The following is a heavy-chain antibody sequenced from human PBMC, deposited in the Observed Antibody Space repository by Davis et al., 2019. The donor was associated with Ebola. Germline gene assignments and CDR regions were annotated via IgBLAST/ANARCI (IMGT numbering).Heavy chain of an antibody. J-gene: IGHJ4*02. CDR3: VRDWPHN. CDR2: IRSKANSYTT. D-gene: IGHD5-24*01. V-gene: IGHV3-72*01. Sequence: GESLKISCAASGFSFSDSAMHWVRQASGKGLEWVGRIRSKANSYTTEYAASVKGRFTISRDDSKNSLYLQMNSLKTEDTAVYYCVRDWPHNWGQGTLVTVSS. CDR1: GFSFSDSA.